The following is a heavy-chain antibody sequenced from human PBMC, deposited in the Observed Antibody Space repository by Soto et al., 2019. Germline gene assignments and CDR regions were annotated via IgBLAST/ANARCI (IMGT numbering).Heavy chain of an antibody. V-gene: IGHV4-30-4*01. CDR2: IYYSGST. CDR3: DFFRGSRRPPRSTLV. J-gene: IGHJ6*01. Sequence: SLTCTVSHGSISSDAYSCAWFRQPTGKGLEWIGHIYYSGSTYYNPSLKSRVTISVDTSTNQFSLNVMSVTAADTAVYYCDFFRGSRRPPRSTLVW. CDR1: HGSISSDAYS. D-gene: IGHD3-3*01.